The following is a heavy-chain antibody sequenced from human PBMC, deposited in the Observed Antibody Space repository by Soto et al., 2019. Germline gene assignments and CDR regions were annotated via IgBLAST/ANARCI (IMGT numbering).Heavy chain of an antibody. CDR3: AHLPWKQLWPRAPFVY. D-gene: IGHD5-18*01. CDR1: GFSLSPSGVG. CDR2: IYWDDDK. Sequence: SGPTLVNPTQTLTLTCTFSGFSLSPSGVGVGWIRQPPGKALEWLGIIYWDDDKRYSPSLKNRVTITKDTSKNQLVLTMTNMDPVDTATYYCAHLPWKQLWPRAPFVYRGQGTPVTVSS. J-gene: IGHJ4*02. V-gene: IGHV2-5*02.